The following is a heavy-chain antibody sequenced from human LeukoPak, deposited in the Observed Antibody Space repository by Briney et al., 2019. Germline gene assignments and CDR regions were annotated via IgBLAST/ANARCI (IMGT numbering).Heavy chain of an antibody. CDR2: INAGNGNT. D-gene: IGHD5-12*01. CDR1: GYTFTSYA. Sequence: ASVKVSCKASGYTFTSYAMHWVRQAPGQRLEWMGWINAGNGNTKYSPKFQGRVTITRDTSASTAYMELSSLRSEDTAVYYCARTWQFDYWGQGTLVTVSS. CDR3: ARTWQFDY. V-gene: IGHV1-3*01. J-gene: IGHJ4*02.